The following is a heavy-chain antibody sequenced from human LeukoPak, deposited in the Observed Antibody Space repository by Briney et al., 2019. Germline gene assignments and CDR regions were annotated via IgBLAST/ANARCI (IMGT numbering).Heavy chain of an antibody. CDR1: GFTFSSYG. V-gene: IGHV3-33*01. CDR2: IWYDGSNK. Sequence: GGSLRLSCAATGFTFSSYGMHWVRQAPGKGLEWVAVIWYDGSNKYYADSVKGRFTISRDNSKNTLYLQMNSLRAEDTAVYYCARLYYYDSSGYYFDYWGQGTLVTVSS. J-gene: IGHJ4*02. D-gene: IGHD3-22*01. CDR3: ARLYYYDSSGYYFDY.